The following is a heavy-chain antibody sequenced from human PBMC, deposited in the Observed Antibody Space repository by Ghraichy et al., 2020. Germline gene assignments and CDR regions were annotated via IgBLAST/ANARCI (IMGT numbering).Heavy chain of an antibody. CDR2: INHSEST. Sequence: SETLSLTCAVYGGSFSGYYWSWICQPPAKGLEWIGVINHSESTNYNQSLKSRVTISVDTSKNQFSLKLSSVTAADTAVYYCAGAPRGMAPAARYYYYYYGMDVWGQGTTVTVSS. CDR3: AGAPRGMAPAARYYYYYYGMDV. CDR1: GGSFSGYY. J-gene: IGHJ6*02. D-gene: IGHD2-2*01. V-gene: IGHV4-34*01.